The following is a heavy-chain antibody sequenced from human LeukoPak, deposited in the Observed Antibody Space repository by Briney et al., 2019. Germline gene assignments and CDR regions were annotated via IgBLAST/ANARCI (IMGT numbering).Heavy chain of an antibody. CDR3: ARDPTSRGWYYFDY. Sequence: GGSLRLSCAASGFTVRSNYVSWVRQAPGKGLEWVSVIYNDGTTYYADSVKGRFTISRDSSKNTLYLHMNSLRVEDTAVYYCARDPTSRGWYYFDYWGQGTLVTVSS. CDR2: IYNDGTT. V-gene: IGHV3-53*01. D-gene: IGHD2-15*01. CDR1: GFTVRSNY. J-gene: IGHJ4*02.